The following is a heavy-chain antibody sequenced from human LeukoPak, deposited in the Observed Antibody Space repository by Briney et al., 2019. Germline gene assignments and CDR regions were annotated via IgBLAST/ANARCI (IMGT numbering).Heavy chain of an antibody. V-gene: IGHV3-23*01. J-gene: IGHJ2*01. CDR2: ISGSGGST. CDR1: GFTFSSYA. CDR3: WRSGRGYSRGKKGWYLDL. Sequence: GGSLRLSCAASGFTFSSYAMSWVRQAPGKGLEWVSAISGSGGSTYYADSVKGRFTISRDNSKNTLYLQMNSLRAEDTAVYYCWRSGRGYSRGKKGWYLDLWGRGPLVPVS. D-gene: IGHD6-13*01.